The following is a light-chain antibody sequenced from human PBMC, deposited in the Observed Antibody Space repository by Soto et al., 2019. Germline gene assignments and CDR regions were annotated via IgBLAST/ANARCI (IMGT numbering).Light chain of an antibody. Sequence: DIQMTQSPSTLSASVGDRVTITCRASQSISSWLAWYQQKPGKAPKLLIYDASSLESGVPSRFSGSGSGTEFTLTISSLQPDDFATFYCQLYNRPMTFGQGTKVEIK. CDR3: QLYNRPMT. CDR2: DAS. J-gene: IGKJ1*01. CDR1: QSISSW. V-gene: IGKV1-5*01.